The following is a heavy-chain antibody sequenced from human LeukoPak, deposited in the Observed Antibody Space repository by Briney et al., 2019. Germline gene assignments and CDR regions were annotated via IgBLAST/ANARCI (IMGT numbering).Heavy chain of an antibody. CDR3: ARGFGAVDAVYFDY. J-gene: IGHJ4*02. D-gene: IGHD6-19*01. V-gene: IGHV4-34*01. Sequence: PSETLSLTCAVYGGSFSGYYWSWIRQPPGKGLEWIGEINHSGSTNYNPSLKSRVTISVDTSKNQFSLKLSSVTAADTAVYYCARGFGAVDAVYFDYWGQGTLVTVSS. CDR1: GGSFSGYY. CDR2: INHSGST.